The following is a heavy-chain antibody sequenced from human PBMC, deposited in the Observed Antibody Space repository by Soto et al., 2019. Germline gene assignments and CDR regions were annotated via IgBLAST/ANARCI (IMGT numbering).Heavy chain of an antibody. J-gene: IGHJ3*02. CDR2: TSFDGSNK. CDR1: GFTFSDYA. Sequence: QVQLVESGGGVVQPGRSLRLSCAASGFTFSDYAMHWVRQAPGKGLEWVALTSFDGSNKKSADSVKVRFTISSDNSKNTLYLQMNNLRIEETAVYYCAKFMAPADIYSDAFDIWGQVTVVTVSS. V-gene: IGHV3-30*18. CDR3: AKFMAPADIYSDAFDI. D-gene: IGHD2-2*02.